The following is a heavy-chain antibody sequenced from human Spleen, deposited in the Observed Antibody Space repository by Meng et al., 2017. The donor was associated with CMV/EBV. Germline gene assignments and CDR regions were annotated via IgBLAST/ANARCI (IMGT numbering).Heavy chain of an antibody. D-gene: IGHD3-3*01. Sequence: ASVKVSCKASGYTFTSYDINWVRQATGQGLEWMGWMIPNSGNTGYAQKFQGRVTMTRNTSISTAYMELSSLRSEDTAVYYCARGYSELDFWSGYYSYYYYGMDVWGQGTTVTVSS. CDR1: GYTFTSYD. V-gene: IGHV1-8*01. CDR2: MIPNSGNT. CDR3: ARGYSELDFWSGYYSYYYYGMDV. J-gene: IGHJ6*02.